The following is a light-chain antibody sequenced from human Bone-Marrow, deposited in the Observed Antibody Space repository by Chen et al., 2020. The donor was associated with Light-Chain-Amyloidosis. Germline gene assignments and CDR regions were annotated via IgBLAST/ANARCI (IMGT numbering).Light chain of an antibody. CDR2: RDT. CDR3: QTADSSGTYEVV. J-gene: IGLJ2*01. V-gene: IGLV3-25*03. Sequence: SYELTQPPSVSVSPGQTARITCSGDDLPTKYAYWYQQKPGQAPVLVIHRDTERPSGISERFTGSSSCTTGTLTISGVQAEDEADYRCQTADSSGTYEVVFGGGTKLTVL. CDR1: DLPTKY.